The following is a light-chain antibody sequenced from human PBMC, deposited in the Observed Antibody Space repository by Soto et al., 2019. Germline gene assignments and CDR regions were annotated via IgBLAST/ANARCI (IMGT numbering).Light chain of an antibody. J-gene: IGLJ1*01. Sequence: QSVLTQPASVSGPPGQSIALSCTGTSSDVGTYNLVSWYQQHPGKAPKLLISEGGKRPSGVSDRFSGSKSGNTASLTISGLQAEDEADYYCCSFAAGNTYVFGTGTKVTVL. V-gene: IGLV2-23*01. CDR3: CSFAAGNTYV. CDR2: EGG. CDR1: SSDVGTYNL.